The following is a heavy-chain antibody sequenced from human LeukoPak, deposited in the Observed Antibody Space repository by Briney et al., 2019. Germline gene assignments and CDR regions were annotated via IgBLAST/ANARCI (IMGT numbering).Heavy chain of an antibody. V-gene: IGHV3-23*01. Sequence: GGSLRLSCAASGFTFSSYAMTWVRQAPGKGLEWVAAISGSGGSTYYADSVKGRFTISRDNSKNTLYLQMNSLRADDTDVYYCARERGVSSSSWAIFDYWGQGTLVTVSS. CDR1: GFTFSSYA. CDR2: ISGSGGST. CDR3: ARERGVSSSSWAIFDY. J-gene: IGHJ4*02. D-gene: IGHD6-13*01.